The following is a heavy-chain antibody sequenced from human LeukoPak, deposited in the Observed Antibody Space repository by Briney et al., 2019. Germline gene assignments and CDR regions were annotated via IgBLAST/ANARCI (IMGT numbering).Heavy chain of an antibody. J-gene: IGHJ4*02. V-gene: IGHV3-33*01. D-gene: IGHD2-15*01. Sequence: PGGSLRLSCAASGFTFSNYGMHWVRQAPGKGLEWMAIIWFDENNKYYADSVKGRFTISRDNSKNTLYLQMNSLRVEDTAVYYCASDGSHWGQGTLVTVSS. CDR1: GFTFSNYG. CDR2: IWFDENNK. CDR3: ASDGSH.